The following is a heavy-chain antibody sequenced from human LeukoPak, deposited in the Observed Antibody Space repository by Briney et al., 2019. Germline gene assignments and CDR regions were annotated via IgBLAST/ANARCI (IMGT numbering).Heavy chain of an antibody. CDR1: GFTFGTHW. J-gene: IGHJ6*02. CDR2: ISGDGSLT. CDR3: ASLLTPYHGSGGGGMDV. Sequence: GRSLRLSCAASGFTFGTHWMYWVRQAPGKEFVWVSRISGDGSLTSYADSVRGRFTISRDNAKETLYLQMTSLRVEDTAVYSCASLLTPYHGSGGGGMDVWGQGTTVTVSS. V-gene: IGHV3-74*01. D-gene: IGHD3-10*01.